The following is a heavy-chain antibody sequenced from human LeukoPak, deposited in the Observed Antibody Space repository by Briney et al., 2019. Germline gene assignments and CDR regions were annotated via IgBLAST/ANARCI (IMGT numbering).Heavy chain of an antibody. V-gene: IGHV1-2*02. D-gene: IGHD4-17*01. J-gene: IGHJ4*02. Sequence: ASVKVSCKTSGYTFSAFYMHWVRQAPGQGPEWMGWINPDSGGSEYGQKFQGRVTFTSDTSSTTIYMEVRSLKSDDTAVYYCARDGRVDYGDYTFDYWGQGTLVTVSS. CDR3: ARDGRVDYGDYTFDY. CDR2: INPDSGGS. CDR1: GYTFSAFY.